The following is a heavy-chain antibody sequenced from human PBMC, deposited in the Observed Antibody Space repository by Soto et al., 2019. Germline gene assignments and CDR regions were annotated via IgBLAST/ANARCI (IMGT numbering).Heavy chain of an antibody. V-gene: IGHV3-30*18. CDR2: ISYDGSNK. D-gene: IGHD6-13*01. CDR3: AKDMNEAAAGGTLAFDI. Sequence: QVQLVESGGGVVQPGRSLRLSCAASGFTFSSYGMHWVRQAPGKGLEWVAVISYDGSNKYYADSVKGRFTISRDNSKNTLYLQMNSLRAEDTAVYYSAKDMNEAAAGGTLAFDIWGQGTMVTVSS. J-gene: IGHJ3*02. CDR1: GFTFSSYG.